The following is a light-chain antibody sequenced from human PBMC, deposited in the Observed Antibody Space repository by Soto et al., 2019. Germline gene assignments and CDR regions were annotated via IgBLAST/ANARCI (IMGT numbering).Light chain of an antibody. CDR2: DVS. CDR1: SGDVGSYNY. CDR3: SSYTTSNTLV. Sequence: QSALTQPASVSGSPGQSITISCTGTSGDVGSYNYVSWYQQHPGKAPKLMIYDVSDRPSGVSNRFSGSKSGNTASLTISGLQAEDEAKYYCSSYTTSNTLVFGGGTKLTVL. V-gene: IGLV2-14*03. J-gene: IGLJ2*01.